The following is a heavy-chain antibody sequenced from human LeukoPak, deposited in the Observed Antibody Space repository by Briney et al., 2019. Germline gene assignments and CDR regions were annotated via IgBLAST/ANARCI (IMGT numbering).Heavy chain of an antibody. CDR1: GYSFTTYS. Sequence: GASVKVSCKASGYSFTTYSFHWVRQAPGQGLEWMGIINPSGGSTSYAQNFEGRVTMTRDTSTSTVYMEVNSLRPEDTAVYYCARDLGEDQWELIFDYWGQGTLVTVSS. CDR3: ARDLGEDQWELIFDY. CDR2: INPSGGST. D-gene: IGHD1-26*01. J-gene: IGHJ4*02. V-gene: IGHV1-46*01.